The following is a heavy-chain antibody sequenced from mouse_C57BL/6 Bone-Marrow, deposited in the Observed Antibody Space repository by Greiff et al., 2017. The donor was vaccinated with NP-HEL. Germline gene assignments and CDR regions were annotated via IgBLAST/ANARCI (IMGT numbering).Heavy chain of an antibody. J-gene: IGHJ4*01. CDR2: IDPSDSET. CDR3: ARCDYSNFLYYAMDY. V-gene: IGHV1-52*01. CDR1: GYTFTSYW. Sequence: VQLQQPGAELVRPGSSVKLSCKASGYTFTSYWMHWVKQRPIQGLEWIGNIDPSDSETHYNQKFKDKATLTVDKSSSTAYMQLSSLTSEDSAVYYGARCDYSNFLYYAMDYWGQGTSVTVSS. D-gene: IGHD2-5*01.